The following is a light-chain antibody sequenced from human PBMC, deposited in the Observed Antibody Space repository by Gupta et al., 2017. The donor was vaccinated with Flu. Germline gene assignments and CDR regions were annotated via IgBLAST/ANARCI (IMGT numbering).Light chain of an antibody. CDR2: CAS. CDR3: QQYYSIPYT. V-gene: IGKV4-1*01. J-gene: IGKJ2*01. CDR1: HSVLKGANISNY. Sequence: SCRSTHSVLKGANISNYLTWYQQKPGQPPKLLIYCASTLENGVPDRFSGSGSGTDFTLTISSLQAEDVAVYYCQQYYSIPYTFGQGTNL.